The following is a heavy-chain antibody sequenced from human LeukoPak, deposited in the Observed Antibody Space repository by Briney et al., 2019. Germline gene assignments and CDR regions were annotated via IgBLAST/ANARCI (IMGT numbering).Heavy chain of an antibody. CDR1: GYTFTGQY. CDR3: ARGYYGMDV. Sequence: ASVKVSCKASGYTFTGQYLYWARQTPGQGLEWMGWINPKTGDTDFAQNFQGRVTMTRDTSITTVYMELSSLTSDDTAVYYCARGYYGMDVWGQGTTVTVSS. J-gene: IGHJ6*02. CDR2: INPKTGDT. V-gene: IGHV1-2*02.